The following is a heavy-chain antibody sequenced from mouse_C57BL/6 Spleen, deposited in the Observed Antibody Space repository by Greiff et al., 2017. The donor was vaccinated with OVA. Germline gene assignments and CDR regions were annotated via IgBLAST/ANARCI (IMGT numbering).Heavy chain of an antibody. J-gene: IGHJ1*03. V-gene: IGHV5-17*01. CDR3: ARRVTRGYFDV. CDR1: GFTFSDYG. D-gene: IGHD2-2*01. CDR2: ISSGSSTI. Sequence: EVHLVESGGGLVKPGGSLKLSCAASGFTFSDYGMHWVRQAPEKGLEWVAYISSGSSTIYYADTVKGRFTISRDNAKNTLFLQMTSLRSEDTAMYYCARRVTRGYFDVWGTGTTVTVSS.